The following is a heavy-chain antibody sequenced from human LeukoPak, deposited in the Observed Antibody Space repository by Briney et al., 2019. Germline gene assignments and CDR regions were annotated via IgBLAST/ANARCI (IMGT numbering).Heavy chain of an antibody. V-gene: IGHV1-46*01. CDR2: INPSGGST. D-gene: IGHD3-16*02. Sequence: GASVKVSCKASGYTFTSYYMHWVRQAPGQGLEWMGLINPSGGSTSYAQKFQGRVTMTRDTSTSTVYMELSSLRSEDTAVYYCARDRGRTPYDYVWGSYRPYFDYWGQGTLVTVSS. J-gene: IGHJ4*02. CDR1: GYTFTSYY. CDR3: ARDRGRTPYDYVWGSYRPYFDY.